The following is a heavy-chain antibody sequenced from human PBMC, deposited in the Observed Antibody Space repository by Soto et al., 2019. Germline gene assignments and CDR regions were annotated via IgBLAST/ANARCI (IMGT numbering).Heavy chain of an antibody. CDR3: ARGASGTYKLDY. D-gene: IGHD3-10*01. CDR2: VNFDGSTT. J-gene: IGHJ4*02. V-gene: IGHV3-74*01. Sequence: EVQLVESGGGLLQPGGSLRLSCAASGFTFSSHWMHWVRQSPGKGLMWVSRVNFDGSTTNYADSVKGRLTISRDNAKNTVYLQMNSLRAEDTAVYYCARGASGTYKLDYWGQGTLVTVSS. CDR1: GFTFSSHW.